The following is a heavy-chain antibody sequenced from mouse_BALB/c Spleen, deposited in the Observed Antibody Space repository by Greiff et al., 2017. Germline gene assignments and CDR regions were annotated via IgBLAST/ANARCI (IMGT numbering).Heavy chain of an antibody. D-gene: IGHD1-2*01. J-gene: IGHJ3*01. CDR2: INPSTGYT. CDR3: ARRRENYGFAY. Sequence: QVHVKQSGAELAKPGASVKMSCKASGYTFTSYWMHWVKQRPGQGLEWIGYINPSTGYTEYNQKFKDKATLTADKSSSTAYMQLSSLTSEDSAVYYCARRRENYGFAYWGQGTLVTVSA. V-gene: IGHV1-7*01. CDR1: GYTFTSYW.